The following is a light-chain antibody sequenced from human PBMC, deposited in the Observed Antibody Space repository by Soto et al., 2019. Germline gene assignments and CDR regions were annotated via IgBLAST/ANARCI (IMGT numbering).Light chain of an antibody. J-gene: IGKJ1*01. CDR2: GAS. CDR1: QSVTSNY. V-gene: IGKV3-20*01. CDR3: QQYGTSPWT. Sequence: EIVLTQSPGTLSLSPGQRATLSCRASQSVTSNYLAWYQQIPGQAPRLLIYGASSRATGIPDRFSGSGSGTYCTLTRNRLEPDDCSVYFCQQYGTSPWTFGQGTNVEI.